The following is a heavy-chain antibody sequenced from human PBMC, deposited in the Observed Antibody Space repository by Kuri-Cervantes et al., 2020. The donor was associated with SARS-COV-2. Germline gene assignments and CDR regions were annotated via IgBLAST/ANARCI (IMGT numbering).Heavy chain of an antibody. CDR3: ARFRDLRYFDWFNGMDV. D-gene: IGHD3-9*01. J-gene: IGHJ6*02. V-gene: IGHV5-10-1*01. CDR1: GYTFTSYD. Sequence: KVSCKASGYTFTSYDISWVRQMPGKGLEWMGRIDPSDSYTNYSPSFQGHVTISADKSISTAYLQWSSLKASDTAMYYCARFRDLRYFDWFNGMDVWGQGTTVTVSS. CDR2: IDPSDSYT.